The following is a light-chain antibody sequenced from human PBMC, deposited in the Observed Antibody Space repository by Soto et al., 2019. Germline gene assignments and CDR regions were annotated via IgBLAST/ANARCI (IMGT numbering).Light chain of an antibody. J-gene: IGLJ1*01. Sequence: QSALTQPASVSGSPGQSITISCTGTSSDVGSYNLVSWYQQHPGKAPKLMIYEGSKRPSGVSNRFSGSKSANTASLTISGLQTEDEADYYCSSYTTSSTRVFGTGTKVTVL. V-gene: IGLV2-14*02. CDR2: EGS. CDR3: SSYTTSSTRV. CDR1: SSDVGSYNL.